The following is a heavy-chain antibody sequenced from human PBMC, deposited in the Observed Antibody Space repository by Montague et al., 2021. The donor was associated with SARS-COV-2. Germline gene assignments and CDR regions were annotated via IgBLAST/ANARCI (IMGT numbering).Heavy chain of an antibody. J-gene: IGHJ3*02. V-gene: IGHV3-21*01. CDR2: ITNNNNYI. Sequence: SLRLSCAASGFTFSTYNMNWVRQAPGTGLEWVSSITNNNNYIYYGDSVRGRFTISGDNAKNSLYLQTNNLRAEDTGVYYCARPVAGTLHAFDIWGQGTLVTVSS. CDR3: ARPVAGTLHAFDI. D-gene: IGHD6-19*01. CDR1: GFTFSTYN.